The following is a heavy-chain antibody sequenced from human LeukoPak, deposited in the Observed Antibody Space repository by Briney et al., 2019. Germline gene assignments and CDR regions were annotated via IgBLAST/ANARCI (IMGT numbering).Heavy chain of an antibody. CDR3: ARDFRNSGWGSDY. Sequence: GGSLRLSCAASGFMFSGYWMSWVRQAPGKGLEWVANINQDGSGKYYVDSVKGRFTISRDNAKNSLFFEMNSLRVEDTSVYYCARDFRNSGWGSDYWGQGTLVTVSS. CDR1: GFMFSGYW. J-gene: IGHJ4*02. V-gene: IGHV3-7*04. CDR2: INQDGSGK. D-gene: IGHD6-19*01.